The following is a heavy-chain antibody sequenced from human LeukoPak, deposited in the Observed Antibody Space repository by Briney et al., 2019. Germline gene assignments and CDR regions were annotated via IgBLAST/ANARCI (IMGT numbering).Heavy chain of an antibody. CDR2: SNGATGNT. D-gene: IGHD4-23*01. V-gene: IGHV1-3*02. J-gene: IGHJ4*02. CDR1: GYTFTDYA. CDR3: ARSPGGNARTWLDY. Sequence: ASVKVSCKASGYTFTDYALHWVRQAPGQRLEWMGWSNGATGNTRFSQDFEGRLTITIDTSASTAYMELSSLRSEDTAVYYCARSPGGNARTWLDYWGQGTLVTVSS.